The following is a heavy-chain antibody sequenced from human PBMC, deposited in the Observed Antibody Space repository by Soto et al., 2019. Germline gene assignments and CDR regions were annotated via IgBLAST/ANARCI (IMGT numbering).Heavy chain of an antibody. V-gene: IGHV3-30-3*01. CDR2: VSYDGSKQ. Sequence: VAVVSYDGSKQFYADSVEGRFTISRDSSKSTLYLHMDKLRDEDTAVYYCARDRVYYYDNSGYYNFDYWGQGTLVTVSS. D-gene: IGHD3-22*01. CDR3: ARDRVYYYDNSGYYNFDY. J-gene: IGHJ4*02.